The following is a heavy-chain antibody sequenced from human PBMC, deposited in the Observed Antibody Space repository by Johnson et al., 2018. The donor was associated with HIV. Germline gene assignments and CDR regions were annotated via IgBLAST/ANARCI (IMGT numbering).Heavy chain of an antibody. CDR2: IGTAGDT. J-gene: IGHJ3*02. CDR3: AKDISDILTGGRDAFDI. D-gene: IGHD3-9*01. Sequence: VQLVESGGGLVQPGGSLRLSCAASGFTFSSYDMHWVRQATGKGLEWVSAIGTAGDTYYPGSVKGRFTISRENAKNSLYLQMNSLRAEDTALYYCAKDISDILTGGRDAFDIWGQGTMVTVSS. V-gene: IGHV3-13*01. CDR1: GFTFSSYD.